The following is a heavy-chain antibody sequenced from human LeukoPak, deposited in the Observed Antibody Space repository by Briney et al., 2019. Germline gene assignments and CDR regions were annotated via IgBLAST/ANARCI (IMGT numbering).Heavy chain of an antibody. Sequence: PSETLSLTCTVSGGSISSYYWSWIRQPPGKGLEWIGYIYYSGSTNYNPSLKSRVTISVDTSKNQFSLKLSSVTAADTAVYYCARDSGYDYVWGSYRYFDYWGQGTLVTVSS. CDR1: GGSISSYY. V-gene: IGHV4-59*01. CDR3: ARDSGYDYVWGSYRYFDY. J-gene: IGHJ4*02. D-gene: IGHD3-16*02. CDR2: IYYSGST.